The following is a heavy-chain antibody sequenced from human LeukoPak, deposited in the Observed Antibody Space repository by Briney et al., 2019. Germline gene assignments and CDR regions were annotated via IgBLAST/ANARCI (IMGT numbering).Heavy chain of an antibody. CDR2: INHSGST. CDR1: GGSSSGYY. J-gene: IGHJ6*03. D-gene: IGHD6-6*01. V-gene: IGHV4-34*01. CDR3: ARGAEGVAARTYYYYMDV. Sequence: SETLSLTCAVYGGSSSGYYWSWIRQPPGKGLEWIGEINHSGSTNYNPSLKSRVTISVDTSKNQFSLKLSSVTAADTAVYYCARGAEGVAARTYYYYMDVWGKGTTVTVSS.